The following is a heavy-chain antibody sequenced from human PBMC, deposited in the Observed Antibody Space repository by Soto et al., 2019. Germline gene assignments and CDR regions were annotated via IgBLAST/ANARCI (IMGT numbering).Heavy chain of an antibody. CDR1: GFAFSNYG. V-gene: IGHV3-33*01. CDR3: DRDSWAEQARNEPVSQLDY. J-gene: IGHJ4*02. D-gene: IGHD6-6*01. Sequence: PGGSLRLSCTASGFAFSNYGIHWVRQAPGRGLEWVAVIWSDGTKKFYAGSVRGRFTISRDNSKNTIYLQMNSLRAEDTAVYYCDRDSWAEQARNEPVSQLDYWGQGTLVTVSS. CDR2: IWSDGTKK.